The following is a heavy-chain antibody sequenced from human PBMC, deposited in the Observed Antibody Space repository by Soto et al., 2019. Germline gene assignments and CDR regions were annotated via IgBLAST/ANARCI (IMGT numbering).Heavy chain of an antibody. Sequence: QVQLQESGPGLVKPSGTLSLTCAVSGDSVSSPYYWCWVRQPPGKGLEWIGEVFHTGTTSYNPSRWSRVPISMDKSINQFSLHLSSVTAADTAVYYCARSAGWYAVHSWGPGTLVIVSS. V-gene: IGHV4-4*02. CDR1: GDSVSSPYY. CDR3: ARSAGWYAVHS. J-gene: IGHJ4*02. CDR2: VFHTGTT. D-gene: IGHD6-19*01.